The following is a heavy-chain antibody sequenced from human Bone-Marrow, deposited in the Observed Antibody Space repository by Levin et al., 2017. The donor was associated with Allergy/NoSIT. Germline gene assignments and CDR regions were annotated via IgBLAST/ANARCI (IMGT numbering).Heavy chain of an antibody. CDR3: ARGTAPTKDY. D-gene: IGHD2-21*02. Sequence: ASVKVSCKASGYTFIDYYIHWVRQAPGQGLEWMGWLNPKNGGTNYAQNVQGRVTMTRDTSINTAYMEVTRLRSDDTAVYYCARGTAPTKDYWGQGTLVTVSS. CDR2: LNPKNGGT. J-gene: IGHJ4*02. CDR1: GYTFIDYY. V-gene: IGHV1-2*02.